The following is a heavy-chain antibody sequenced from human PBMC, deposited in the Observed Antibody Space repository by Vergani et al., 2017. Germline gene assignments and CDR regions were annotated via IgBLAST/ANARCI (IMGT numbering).Heavy chain of an antibody. CDR3: AKANPRNSGYDYLYYYHAMDV. J-gene: IGHJ6*02. Sequence: EVQLLESGGDLVQPGGSLRLSCAASGFTFNHYAMNWVRQAPGKGLEWVSGISGSGGSTYYAGSVKGRFTISRDSSKNTLYLQMNSLSAGDPAVYYCAKANPRNSGYDYLYYYHAMDVGGQGTTVTVSS. CDR1: GFTFNHYA. D-gene: IGHD5-12*01. CDR2: ISGSGGST. V-gene: IGHV3-23*01.